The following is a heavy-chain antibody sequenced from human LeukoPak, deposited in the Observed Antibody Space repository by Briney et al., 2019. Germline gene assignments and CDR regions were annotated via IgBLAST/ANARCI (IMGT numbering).Heavy chain of an antibody. J-gene: IGHJ4*02. V-gene: IGHV4-61*08. D-gene: IGHD3-22*01. CDR1: GGSISSGDYY. CDR3: AREDRYYYDSSGYTY. CDR2: IYYSGST. Sequence: SQTLSLTCTVSGGSISSGDYYWSWIRQHPGKGLEWIGYIYYSGSTNYNPSLKSRVTISVDTSKNQFSLKLNSVTAADTAVYYCAREDRYYYDSSGYTYWGQGTLVTVSS.